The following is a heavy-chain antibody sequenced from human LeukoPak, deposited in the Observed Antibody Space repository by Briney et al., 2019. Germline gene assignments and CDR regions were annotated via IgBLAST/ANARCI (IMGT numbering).Heavy chain of an antibody. Sequence: PGRSLRLSCAASGFSFSHHGFHGVCEAPGRGRGRVAVIYVDGYRKNYADSVKGRFTVSRDNSGNTLYLQMDRLRVETTALYYCIVVLVPAAFWHFDVWGRGTLVAVSS. V-gene: IGHV3-33*01. CDR3: IVVLVPAAFWHFDV. J-gene: IGHJ2*01. D-gene: IGHD2-2*01. CDR2: IYVDGYRK. CDR1: GFSFSHHG.